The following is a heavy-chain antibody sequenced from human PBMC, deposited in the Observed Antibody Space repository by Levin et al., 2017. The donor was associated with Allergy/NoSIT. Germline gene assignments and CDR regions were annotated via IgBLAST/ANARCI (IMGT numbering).Heavy chain of an antibody. CDR2: IYHSGST. Sequence: TSETLSLTCAVSGGSISSGGYSWSWIRQPPGKGLEWIGYIYHSGSTYYNPSLKSRVTLSGDRSKNQFSLKLSSVTAADTAVYYCARVDNYSGSGGQIDYWGQGTLVTVSS. CDR3: ARVDNYSGSGGQIDY. V-gene: IGHV4-30-2*01. D-gene: IGHD3-10*01. CDR1: GGSISSGGYS. J-gene: IGHJ4*02.